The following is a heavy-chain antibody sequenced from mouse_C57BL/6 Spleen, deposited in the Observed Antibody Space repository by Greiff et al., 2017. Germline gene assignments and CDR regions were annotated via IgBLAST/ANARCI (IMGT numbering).Heavy chain of an antibody. Sequence: QVQLKQPGAELVKPGASVKLSCKASGYTFTSYWMHWVKQRPGRGLEWIGRIDPNSGGTKYNEKFKSKATLTVDKPSSTAYMQLSILTSEDSAVYYCARQPHYYAMDYWGQGTSVTVSS. D-gene: IGHD6-1*01. V-gene: IGHV1-72*01. CDR2: IDPNSGGT. CDR1: GYTFTSYW. CDR3: ARQPHYYAMDY. J-gene: IGHJ4*01.